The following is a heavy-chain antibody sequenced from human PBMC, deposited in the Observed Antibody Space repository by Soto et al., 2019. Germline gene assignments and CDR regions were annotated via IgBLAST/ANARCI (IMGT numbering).Heavy chain of an antibody. V-gene: IGHV3-23*01. D-gene: IGHD2-2*01. CDR3: AKRGMKYQPLHHELYDY. CDR1: GFTFSSYA. J-gene: IGHJ4*02. Sequence: PGGSLRLSCAASGFTFSSYAMIWVRQAPGKGLEWVSAISGSGGSTYYADSVKGRFTISRDNSKNTLYLQMNSLRAEDTAVYYCAKRGMKYQPLHHELYDYWGQGTLVTVSS. CDR2: ISGSGGST.